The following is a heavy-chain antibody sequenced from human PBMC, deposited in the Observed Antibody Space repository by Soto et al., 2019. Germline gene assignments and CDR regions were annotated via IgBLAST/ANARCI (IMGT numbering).Heavy chain of an antibody. J-gene: IGHJ6*02. V-gene: IGHV4-34*01. CDR2: INHSGSP. Sequence: SETRSVRCSVYAGTPSPFSWRGIRQPPGKGLEWIGEINHSGSPYYNPSLKSRVTISVDTSKNHLSLNLSSVTAADTAVYYCARGGVKVGNYYYYYGMDVWGQGTKVT. CDR3: ARGGVKVGNYYYYYGMDV. CDR1: AGTPSPFS. D-gene: IGHD7-27*01.